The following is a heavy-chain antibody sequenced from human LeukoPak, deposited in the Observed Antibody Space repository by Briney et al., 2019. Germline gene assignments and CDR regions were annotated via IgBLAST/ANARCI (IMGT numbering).Heavy chain of an antibody. CDR1: GFIFSDYD. CDR3: AKGENYYYDSSTYSPPFDY. CDR2: ISFDGSDK. Sequence: GGSLRLSCADSGFIFSDYDMHWVRQAPGKGLEWVAIISFDGSDKYYADSVTGRFTISRDNSKNTLYLQMNSLRPDDTAVYYCAKGENYYYDSSTYSPPFDYWGQGTLVTVSS. D-gene: IGHD3-22*01. J-gene: IGHJ4*02. V-gene: IGHV3-30*18.